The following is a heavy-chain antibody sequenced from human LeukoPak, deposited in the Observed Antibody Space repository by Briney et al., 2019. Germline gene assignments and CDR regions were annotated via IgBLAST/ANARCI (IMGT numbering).Heavy chain of an antibody. J-gene: IGHJ5*02. Sequence: GGSLRLSCAASGFTFSSYAMSWIRQAPGKGLEWISYISNSGSTTYHADSVKGRFSISRDNAKNLLYLQMNSLRAEDTAVYYCARGAAAGIVGWLDPWGQGTLVTVSS. D-gene: IGHD6-13*01. CDR1: GFTFSSYA. CDR2: ISNSGSTT. V-gene: IGHV3-11*04. CDR3: ARGAAAGIVGWLDP.